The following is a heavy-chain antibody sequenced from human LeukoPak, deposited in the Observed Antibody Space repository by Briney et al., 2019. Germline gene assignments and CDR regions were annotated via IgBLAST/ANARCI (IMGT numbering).Heavy chain of an antibody. CDR3: ARRRGVAATRGEKSYYYYMDV. CDR2: IYYNGST. Sequence: SETLSLTCTVSGGSISSSSYYSGWIRQPPGKGLEWIGSIYYNGSTYYNPSLKSRVTISVDTSKNQFSLKLSSVTAADTAVCHCARRRGVAATRGEKSYYYYMDVWGKGTTVTVSS. D-gene: IGHD2-15*01. V-gene: IGHV4-39*01. CDR1: GGSISSSSYY. J-gene: IGHJ6*03.